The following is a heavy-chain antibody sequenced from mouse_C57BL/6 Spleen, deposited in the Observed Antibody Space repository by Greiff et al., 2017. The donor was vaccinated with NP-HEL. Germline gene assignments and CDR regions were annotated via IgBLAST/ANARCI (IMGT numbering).Heavy chain of an antibody. Sequence: QVQLQQPGAELVRPGSSVKLSCKASGYTFTSYWMHWVKQRPIQGLEWIGNIDPSDSATHYNQKFKDKATLTVDKSSSTAYMQLSSLTSEDSAVYYCARSLYYYGSSPYWYFDVWGTGTTVTVSS. CDR1: GYTFTSYW. J-gene: IGHJ1*03. D-gene: IGHD1-1*01. CDR2: IDPSDSAT. CDR3: ARSLYYYGSSPYWYFDV. V-gene: IGHV1-52*01.